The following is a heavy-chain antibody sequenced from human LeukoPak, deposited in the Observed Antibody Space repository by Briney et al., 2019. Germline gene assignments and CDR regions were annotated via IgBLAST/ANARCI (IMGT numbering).Heavy chain of an antibody. CDR3: AREAIGSRSFDY. Sequence: SETPSLTCTVSGGSISSYYWSWIRQPPGKGLEWIGYIYYSGSTNYNPSLKSRVTISVDTSKNQFSLKLSSVTAADTAVYYCAREAIGSRSFDYWGQGTLVTVSS. D-gene: IGHD2-15*01. J-gene: IGHJ4*02. CDR1: GGSISSYY. CDR2: IYYSGST. V-gene: IGHV4-59*01.